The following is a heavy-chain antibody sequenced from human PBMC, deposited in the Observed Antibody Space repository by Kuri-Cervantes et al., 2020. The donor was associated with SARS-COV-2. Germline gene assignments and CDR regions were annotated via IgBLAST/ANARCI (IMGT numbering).Heavy chain of an antibody. D-gene: IGHD6-13*01. CDR1: GYTFTSYG. Sequence: SVKVSCKASGYTFTSYGISWVRQAPGQGLEWMGRIIPILGTANYAQKFQGRVTITADKSTSTAYMELSSLRSEDTAVYYCAATPAAGVDYYFDYWGQGTLVTVSS. J-gene: IGHJ4*02. CDR2: IIPILGTA. V-gene: IGHV1-69*04. CDR3: AATPAAGVDYYFDY.